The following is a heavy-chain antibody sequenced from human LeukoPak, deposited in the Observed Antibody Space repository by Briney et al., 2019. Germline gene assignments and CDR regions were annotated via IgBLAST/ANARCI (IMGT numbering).Heavy chain of an antibody. Sequence: ASVKVSCKASGYTFTGYYMHWVRQAPGQGLEWMGWINPNSGGTKYSQEFQGRVTITRDTSASTAYMELSSLRSEDMAVYYCARGGLDYWGQGTLVTVSS. J-gene: IGHJ4*02. CDR1: GYTFTGYY. CDR3: ARGGLDY. D-gene: IGHD3-16*01. CDR2: INPNSGGT. V-gene: IGHV1-2*02.